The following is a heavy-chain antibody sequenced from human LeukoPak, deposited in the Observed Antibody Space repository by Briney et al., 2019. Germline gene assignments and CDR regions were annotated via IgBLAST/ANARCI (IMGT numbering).Heavy chain of an antibody. D-gene: IGHD7-27*01. CDR3: ASNPPRTGDFNY. CDR2: MSPNNGNT. CDR1: GGTFRSNA. Sequence: GASVKVSCKASGGTFRSNAISWVRQATGQGLEWMGWMSPNNGNTGYAQKFQGRVTMTRDTSINTAYMELSSLRSEDTAVYYCASNPPRTGDFNYWGQGALVTVSS. J-gene: IGHJ4*02. V-gene: IGHV1-8*01.